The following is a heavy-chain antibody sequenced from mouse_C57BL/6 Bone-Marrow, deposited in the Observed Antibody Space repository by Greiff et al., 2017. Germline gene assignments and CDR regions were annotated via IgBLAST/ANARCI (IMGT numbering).Heavy chain of an antibody. CDR2: ISDGGSYT. Sequence: EVKLVESGGGLVKPGGSLKLSCAASGFTFSSYAMSWVRQTPEKRLEWVATISDGGSYTYYPDNVKGRFTISRDNAKNNLYLQMSHLKSEDTAMYYCARDRGTGSWWIAYWGQGTLVTVSA. J-gene: IGHJ3*01. V-gene: IGHV5-4*01. D-gene: IGHD4-1*01. CDR1: GFTFSSYA. CDR3: ARDRGTGSWWIAY.